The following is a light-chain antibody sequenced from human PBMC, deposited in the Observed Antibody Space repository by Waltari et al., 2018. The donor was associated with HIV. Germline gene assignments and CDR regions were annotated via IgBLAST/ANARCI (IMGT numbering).Light chain of an antibody. Sequence: QSVLTQPPSASGTPGQRITISCSGSSSNIGSNYVYWYQQLPGTAPKLLIYRNNRRPAGVPDRVSGSKSGTSASRAISGLRSEDEADYYCATWDDTLSGHVVFGGGTKLNVL. CDR2: RNN. V-gene: IGLV1-47*01. J-gene: IGLJ2*01. CDR1: SSNIGSNY. CDR3: ATWDDTLSGHVV.